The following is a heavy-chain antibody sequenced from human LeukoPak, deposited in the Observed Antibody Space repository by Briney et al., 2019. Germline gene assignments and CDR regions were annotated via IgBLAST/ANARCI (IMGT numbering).Heavy chain of an antibody. V-gene: IGHV3-13*01. D-gene: IGHD3-10*01. CDR2: IGTAGDT. CDR1: GFTFSSYD. Sequence: GGSLRLSCAASGFTFSSYDMHWVRQATGKGLEWVSAIGTAGDTYYPGSVKGRFTISRENAKSSLYLQMNSLRAGDTAVYYCARGLLWFGDKQRYFPFWGQGTTVTVSS. J-gene: IGHJ6*02. CDR3: ARGLLWFGDKQRYFPF.